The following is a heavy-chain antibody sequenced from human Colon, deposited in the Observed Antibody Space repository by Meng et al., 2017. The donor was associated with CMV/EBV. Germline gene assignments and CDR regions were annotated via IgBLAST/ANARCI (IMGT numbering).Heavy chain of an antibody. CDR3: ARHYGASWFGY. D-gene: IGHD3-10*01. CDR1: GYTFGAHW. V-gene: IGHV5-51*01. Sequence: GESLKISCRTSGYTFGAHWIGWVRQMPGEDVQWVGMIHCGDSRTIYIPLFEGQVTLSVDKSINTVYLQWTRLQTSDSGMYYCARHYGASWFGYWGQGTQVTVSS. CDR2: IHCGDSRT. J-gene: IGHJ4*02.